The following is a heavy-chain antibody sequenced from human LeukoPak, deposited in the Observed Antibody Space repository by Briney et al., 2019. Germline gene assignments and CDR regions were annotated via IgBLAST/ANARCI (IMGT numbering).Heavy chain of an antibody. CDR2: IYPSDSYT. D-gene: IGHD4-11*01. CDR3: ARQYSNYVVYFDS. Sequence: GESLKISCKGSGYSFTSYWIGWVRQMPGKGLEWMGIIYPSDSYTNYSPSFQGHVTISADKSISTAYLQWSSLKASDTAMYYCARQYSNYVVYFDSWGQGTLVTVSS. V-gene: IGHV5-51*01. CDR1: GYSFTSYW. J-gene: IGHJ4*02.